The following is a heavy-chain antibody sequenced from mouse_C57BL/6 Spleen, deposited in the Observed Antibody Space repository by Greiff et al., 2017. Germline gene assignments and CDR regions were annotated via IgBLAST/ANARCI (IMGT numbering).Heavy chain of an antibody. CDR1: GYTFTSYW. Sequence: QVQLQQSGAELVKPGASVKLSCKASGYTFTSYWMHWVKQRPGQGLEWIGMIHPNSGSTNYNEKFKSKATLTVDKSSSTAYMQLSSLTSEDSAVYYCARDDGAFYAMDYWGQGTSVTVSS. CDR2: IHPNSGST. V-gene: IGHV1-64*01. D-gene: IGHD2-12*01. J-gene: IGHJ4*01. CDR3: ARDDGAFYAMDY.